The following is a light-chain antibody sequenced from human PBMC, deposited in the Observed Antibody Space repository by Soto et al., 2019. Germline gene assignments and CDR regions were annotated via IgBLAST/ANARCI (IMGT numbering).Light chain of an antibody. CDR3: QQSYSTLFT. CDR1: QSISSY. V-gene: IGKV1-39*01. CDR2: AAS. J-gene: IGKJ5*01. Sequence: DIQMTQSPSSLSASVGDRVTITCRASQSISSYLNWYQQKPGKAPKLLIYAASNLQSGVPSRFSGSVSGTDFTLTISSLQPEDFATYYCQQSYSTLFTFGKGTRLEIK.